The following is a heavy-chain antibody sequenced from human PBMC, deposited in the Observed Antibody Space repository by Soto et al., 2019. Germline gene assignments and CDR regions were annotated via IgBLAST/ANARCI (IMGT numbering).Heavy chain of an antibody. CDR2: ISNDGTKK. J-gene: IGHJ4*02. D-gene: IGHD4-4*01. CDR1: GFAFTNYG. V-gene: IGHV3-30*03. Sequence: QVQVVESGGGVVQPGTSLRLSCAASGFAFTNYGFHWVRQAPGKGLEWVAHISNDGTKKFYADSVKGRFTISRDNPETTGYLHLTSLRPDDTALFYCARDVAMPTGLGLGYWGQGTLVTVSS. CDR3: ARDVAMPTGLGLGY.